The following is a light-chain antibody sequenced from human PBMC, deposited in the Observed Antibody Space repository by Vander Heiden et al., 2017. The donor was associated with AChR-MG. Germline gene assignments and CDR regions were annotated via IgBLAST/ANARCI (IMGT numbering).Light chain of an antibody. CDR2: STS. CDR3: LLYCVGTWV. CDR1: TGAATSDYY. Sequence: QTVVPPEPPLTVSPGGTAPLTCASSTGAATSDYYQNRFQQTPGQAPRALICSTSNKHAGTPAQFSASLRGGKAALTMSGVQPEDEAEYYCLLYCVGTWVFGGGTKLTVL. V-gene: IGLV7-43*01. J-gene: IGLJ3*02.